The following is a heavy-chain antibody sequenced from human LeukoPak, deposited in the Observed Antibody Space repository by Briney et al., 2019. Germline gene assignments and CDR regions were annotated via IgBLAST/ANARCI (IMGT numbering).Heavy chain of an antibody. CDR2: IYYSGST. D-gene: IGHD4-23*01. Sequence: PSETLSLTCTVSGGSISSYYWSWIRQPPGKGLEWIGYIYYSGSTNYNPSLKSRVTISVDTSKNQFSRKLSSVTAADTAVYYCARQPTYGGNSDLFDYWGQGTLVTVSS. V-gene: IGHV4-59*08. CDR3: ARQPTYGGNSDLFDY. J-gene: IGHJ4*02. CDR1: GGSISSYY.